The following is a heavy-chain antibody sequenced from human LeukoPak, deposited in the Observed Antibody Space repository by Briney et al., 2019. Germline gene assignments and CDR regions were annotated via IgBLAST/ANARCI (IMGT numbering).Heavy chain of an antibody. Sequence: SETLSLTCTVSGNSIRSSSYYWGWIRQSPEKGLEWIGSIYYSGSTYYSASFKSRVTISVDTSQNQFSLKLRSVTAADRAVYFCASRYYYDTRGYFLHWGQGTLVTVSS. CDR2: IYYSGST. D-gene: IGHD3-22*01. CDR3: ASRYYYDTRGYFLH. V-gene: IGHV4-39*01. CDR1: GNSIRSSSYY. J-gene: IGHJ1*01.